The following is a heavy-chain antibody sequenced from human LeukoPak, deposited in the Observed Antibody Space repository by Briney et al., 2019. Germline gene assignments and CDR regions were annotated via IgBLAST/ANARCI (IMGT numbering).Heavy chain of an antibody. V-gene: IGHV4-34*01. D-gene: IGHD5-24*01. Sequence: SETLSLTCAVYGGSFSGYYWSWIRQPPGKGLEWIGEINHSGSTNYNTSLKSRVTISVDTSKNQFSLKLSSVTAADTAVYYCASHVEMATINVGYFDYWGQGTLVTVSS. CDR2: INHSGST. CDR3: ASHVEMATINVGYFDY. CDR1: GGSFSGYY. J-gene: IGHJ4*02.